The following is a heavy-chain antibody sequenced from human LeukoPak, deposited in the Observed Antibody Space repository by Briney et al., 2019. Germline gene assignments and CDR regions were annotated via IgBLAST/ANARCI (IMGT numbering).Heavy chain of an antibody. CDR1: GFTFGSYA. J-gene: IGHJ4*02. CDR2: ISYDGSNK. Sequence: GGSLRLSCVASGFTFGSYAMHWVRQAPGKGLEWVAVISYDGSNKYYADSEKGRFTISRDNSKNTLYLQMNSLRAEDTAVYYCARENRDYFDYWGQGTLVTVSS. CDR3: ARENRDYFDY. D-gene: IGHD3-10*01. V-gene: IGHV3-30-3*01.